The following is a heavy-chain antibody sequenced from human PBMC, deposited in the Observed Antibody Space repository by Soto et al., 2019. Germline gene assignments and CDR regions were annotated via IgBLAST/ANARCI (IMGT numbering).Heavy chain of an antibody. V-gene: IGHV4-61*01. D-gene: IGHD2-15*01. J-gene: IGHJ4*02. Sequence: SETLSLTCTVSGDSVSSSSYYWSWIRQPPGKGLEWIGYIYYSGSTNYNPSLKSRVTISVDTSKNQLSLKLSSVTAEDTAMYYCARVYCSGGSCYGIDYWGQGTLVTVSS. CDR2: IYYSGST. CDR3: ARVYCSGGSCYGIDY. CDR1: GDSVSSSSYY.